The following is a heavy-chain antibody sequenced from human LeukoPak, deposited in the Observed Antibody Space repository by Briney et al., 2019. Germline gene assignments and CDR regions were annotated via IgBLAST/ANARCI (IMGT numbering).Heavy chain of an antibody. CDR2: IYYSGST. D-gene: IGHD3-10*01. CDR1: GGSISSSSYY. CDR3: ARGRGYYGSGAPYYYYYMDV. Sequence: SETLSLTCTVSGGSISSSSYYWGWIRQPPGKGLEWIGSIYYSGSTYYNPSLQSRVTVSLQTSNNQFSLRLTSVTAADTAVYYCARGRGYYGSGAPYYYYYMDVWGEGTTVTVSS. J-gene: IGHJ6*03. V-gene: IGHV4-39*07.